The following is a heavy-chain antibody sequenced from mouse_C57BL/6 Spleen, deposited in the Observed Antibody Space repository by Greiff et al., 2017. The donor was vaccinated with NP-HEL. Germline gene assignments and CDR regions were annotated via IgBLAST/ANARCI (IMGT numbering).Heavy chain of an antibody. CDR1: GYTFTSYW. V-gene: IGHV1-7*01. Sequence: QVQLKQSGAELAKPGASVKLSCKASGYTFTSYWMHWVKQRPGQGLEWIGYINPSSGYTKYNQKFKDKATLTADKSSSTAYMQLSSLTYEDSAVYYCARERAVEGYAMDYWGQGTSVTVSS. CDR2: INPSSGYT. CDR3: ARERAVEGYAMDY. D-gene: IGHD1-1*01. J-gene: IGHJ4*01.